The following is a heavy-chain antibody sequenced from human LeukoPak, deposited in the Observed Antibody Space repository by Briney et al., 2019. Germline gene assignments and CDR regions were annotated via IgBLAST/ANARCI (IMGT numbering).Heavy chain of an antibody. J-gene: IGHJ5*02. V-gene: IGHV4-30-4*01. CDR1: GGSISSGDYY. Sequence: SQTLSLTCTVSGGSISSGDYYWSWIRQPPGKGLEWIGYIYYSGSTYYNPSLKSRVTISVDTSKNQFSLKLSSVTAADTAVYYCARATLTTTVWFDPWGQGTLVTVSS. CDR2: IYYSGST. D-gene: IGHD4-17*01. CDR3: ARATLTTTVWFDP.